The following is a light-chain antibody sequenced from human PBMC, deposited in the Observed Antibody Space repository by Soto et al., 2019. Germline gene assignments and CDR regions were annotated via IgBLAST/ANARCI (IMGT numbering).Light chain of an antibody. V-gene: IGKV3-20*01. CDR1: QSVSSSY. Sequence: EIVLTQTPVTLSLSPGERATLSCRASQSVSSSYLAWYQQKPGQAPRLLIYGASSRATGIPDRFSGSGSGTDFTFTISRLEPEDFAVYYCKQYGSSPPTCGGGTKVDIK. CDR2: GAS. J-gene: IGKJ4*01. CDR3: KQYGSSPPT.